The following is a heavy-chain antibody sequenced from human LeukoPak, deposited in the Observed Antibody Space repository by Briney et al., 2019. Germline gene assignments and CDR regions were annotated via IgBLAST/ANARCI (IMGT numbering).Heavy chain of an antibody. D-gene: IGHD3-10*01. J-gene: IGHJ6*02. Sequence: SETLSLTCAVYGGSFSGYYWSWIRQPPGKGLEWIGEINHSGSTNYNPPLKSRVTISVDTSKNQFSLKLSSVTAADTAVYYCARGKSGITMVRGVRRYGMDVWGQGTTVTVSS. CDR2: INHSGST. CDR3: ARGKSGITMVRGVRRYGMDV. V-gene: IGHV4-34*01. CDR1: GGSFSGYY.